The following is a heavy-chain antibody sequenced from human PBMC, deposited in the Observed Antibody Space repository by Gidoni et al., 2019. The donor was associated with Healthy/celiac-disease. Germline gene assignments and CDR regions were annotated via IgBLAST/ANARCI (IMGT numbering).Heavy chain of an antibody. Sequence: EVQLLESGGGLVQPGGSLRLSCSASGFTFSSYAMSWVRPAPGKGLEWVSDISGSGGSTYYADSVKGRFTISRDNSKNTLYLQMNSLRAEDTAVYYCAKDGDSSGWLIDYWGQGTLVTVSS. CDR1: GFTFSSYA. V-gene: IGHV3-23*01. J-gene: IGHJ4*02. CDR3: AKDGDSSGWLIDY. D-gene: IGHD6-19*01. CDR2: ISGSGGST.